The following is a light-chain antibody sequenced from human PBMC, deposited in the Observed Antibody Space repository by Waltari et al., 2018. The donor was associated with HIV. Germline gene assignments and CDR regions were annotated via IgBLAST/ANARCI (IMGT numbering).Light chain of an antibody. V-gene: IGLV2-14*01. CDR2: GGS. Sequence: HSALTQPASVSGSPGQSVTISCTDTTSDIGISNFVSWYQQHPGKAPQLLLYGGSFRALGVSYRCSGSKAGDTASLTISGLQSEDEADYYCSSYTDSDFLVFGGGTKLTVL. CDR1: TSDIGISNF. CDR3: SSYTDSDFLV. J-gene: IGLJ2*01.